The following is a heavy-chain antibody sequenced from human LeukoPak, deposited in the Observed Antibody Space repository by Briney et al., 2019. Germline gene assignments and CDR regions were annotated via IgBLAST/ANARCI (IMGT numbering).Heavy chain of an antibody. CDR1: GYTFTGYY. J-gene: IGHJ3*02. V-gene: IGHV1-2*02. CDR2: INPNSGGT. CDR3: ARERTRIAAIEYGDAFDI. D-gene: IGHD6-25*01. Sequence: ASVKVSCKASGYTFTGYYMHWVRQAPGQGLEWMGWINPNSGGTNYAQKFQGRVTMTRDTSISTAYMELSRLRSDDTAVYYCARERTRIAAIEYGDAFDIWGQGTMVTVSS.